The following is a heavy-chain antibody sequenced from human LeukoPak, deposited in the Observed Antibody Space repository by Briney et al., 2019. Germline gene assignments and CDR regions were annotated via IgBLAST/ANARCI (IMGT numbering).Heavy chain of an antibody. V-gene: IGHV4-34*01. CDR1: GGSFSGYY. CDR3: ARGPRVVVAATRYYYYGMDV. D-gene: IGHD2-15*01. CDR2: INHSGST. J-gene: IGHJ6*02. Sequence: SETLSLTCAVYGGSFSGYYWSWIRQPPGKGLEWIGEINHSGSTNYNPSLKSRVTISVDTSKNQFSLKLSSVTAADTAVYYCARGPRVVVAATRYYYYGMDVWGQGTTVTVSS.